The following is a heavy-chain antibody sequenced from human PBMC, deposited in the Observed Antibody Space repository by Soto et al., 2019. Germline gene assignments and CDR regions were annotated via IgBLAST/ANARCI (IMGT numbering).Heavy chain of an antibody. D-gene: IGHD6-6*01. CDR2: INHSGST. CDR3: ARGNSSSYPYFDY. Sequence: QVQLQQWGAGLLKPSETLSLTCAVYGGSFSGYYWSWIRQPPGKGLEWIGEINHSGSTNYNPSLKSRVTISVDTSKNQFSLKLSSVTAADTAVYYCARGNSSSYPYFDYWGQGTLVTVSS. V-gene: IGHV4-34*01. CDR1: GGSFSGYY. J-gene: IGHJ4*02.